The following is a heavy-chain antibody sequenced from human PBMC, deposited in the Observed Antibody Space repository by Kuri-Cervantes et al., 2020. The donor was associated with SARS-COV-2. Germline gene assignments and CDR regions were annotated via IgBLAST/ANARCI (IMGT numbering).Heavy chain of an antibody. CDR3: ARDGIITISYYYYYGMDV. CDR1: GFTFSSYS. D-gene: IGHD3-9*01. J-gene: IGHJ6*02. Sequence: GESLKISCAASGFTFSSYSMNWARQAPGKGLEWVSYISSSSSTIYYADSVKGRFTISRDNAKNSLYLQMNSLRDEDTAVYYCARDGIITISYYYYYGMDVWGQGTTVTVSS. CDR2: ISSSSSTI. V-gene: IGHV3-48*02.